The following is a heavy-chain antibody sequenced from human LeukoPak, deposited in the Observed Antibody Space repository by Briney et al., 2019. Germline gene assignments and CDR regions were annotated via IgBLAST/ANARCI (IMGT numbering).Heavy chain of an antibody. CDR1: GFTFTKHW. J-gene: IGHJ4*02. D-gene: IGHD1-26*01. V-gene: IGHV3-7*01. CDR3: VRDYRGGWNDY. Sequence: PGGSLRLSCAATGFTFTKHWMSWVRQTIGKGLECVAKIREDGNEKHVDSVKGRFTISRDNAKNSLFLQMNNLRVDDTAVYYCVRDYRGGWNDYWGQGTLVTVSS. CDR2: IREDGNEK.